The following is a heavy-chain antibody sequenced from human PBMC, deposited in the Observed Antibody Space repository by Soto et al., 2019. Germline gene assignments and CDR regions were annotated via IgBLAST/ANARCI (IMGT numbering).Heavy chain of an antibody. V-gene: IGHV5-51*01. J-gene: IGHJ4*02. CDR1: VYSFTSYW. CDR3: VRTSYYYDSSGYYYSPFDY. D-gene: IGHD3-22*01. Sequence: GESLKISCKGSVYSFTSYWIGWVRQMPGKGLEWMGIIYPGDSDTRYSPSFQGQVTISADKSISTAYLQWSSLKASDTAMYYCVRTSYYYDSSGYYYSPFDYWGQGTLVTVSS. CDR2: IYPGDSDT.